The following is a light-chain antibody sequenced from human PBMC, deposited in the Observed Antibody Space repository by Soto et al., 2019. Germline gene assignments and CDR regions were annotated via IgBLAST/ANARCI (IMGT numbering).Light chain of an antibody. J-gene: IGKJ5*01. CDR3: QQRSSLPIT. Sequence: EIVLTQSPATLSFSPGERATLSCRASQNVGIYLAWYQQKPGQAPRLVIYDASHRATGLPARFSGSGSGTDFTLTISGLEPEDFAVYYCQQRSSLPITFGQGTRLDIK. V-gene: IGKV3-11*01. CDR1: QNVGIY. CDR2: DAS.